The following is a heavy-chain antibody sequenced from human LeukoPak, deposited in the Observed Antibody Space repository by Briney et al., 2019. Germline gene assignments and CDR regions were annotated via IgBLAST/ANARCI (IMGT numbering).Heavy chain of an antibody. CDR1: GASISSGTYS. V-gene: IGHV4-30-2*01. CDR2: IYHTGST. Sequence: SQTLSLTCTVSGASISSGTYSWSWIRQPPGEGLEWIGYIYHTGSTYYNPSLKGRVTISVDRSRNQFSLNLNFVTAADTALYYCARGDGSGSGRWFDPWGQGTLITVSS. J-gene: IGHJ5*02. D-gene: IGHD3-10*01. CDR3: ARGDGSGSGRWFDP.